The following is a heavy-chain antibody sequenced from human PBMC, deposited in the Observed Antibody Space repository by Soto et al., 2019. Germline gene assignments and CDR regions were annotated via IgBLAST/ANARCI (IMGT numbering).Heavy chain of an antibody. J-gene: IGHJ4*02. CDR1: GFTVSSNY. V-gene: IGHV3-66*01. D-gene: IGHD5-18*01. Sequence: PGGSLRLSCAASGFTVSSNYMSWVRQAPGKGLEWVSVIYSGGSTYYADSVKGRFTISRDNSKNMLYLQMNSLRAEDTAVYYCARDLSGYGYDYWGQGTLVTVSS. CDR2: IYSGGST. CDR3: ARDLSGYGYDY.